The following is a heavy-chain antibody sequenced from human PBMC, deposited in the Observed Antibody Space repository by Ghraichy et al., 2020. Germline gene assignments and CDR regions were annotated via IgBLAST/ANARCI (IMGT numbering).Heavy chain of an antibody. CDR3: VRDSGWSNWFDP. CDR2: TYYRSKWYN. D-gene: IGHD6-19*01. J-gene: IGHJ5*02. CDR1: GDSVSTNSAA. Sequence: SCAISGDSVSTNSAAWNWIRQSPSRGLEWLGRTYYRSKWYNDYAVSVKSRITINPDTSKNQFSLHLNSVTPEDTAVYYCVRDSGWSNWFDPWGQGTLVTVSS. V-gene: IGHV6-1*01.